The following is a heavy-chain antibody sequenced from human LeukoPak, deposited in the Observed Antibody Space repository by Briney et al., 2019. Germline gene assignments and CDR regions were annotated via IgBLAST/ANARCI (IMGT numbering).Heavy chain of an antibody. CDR1: GFTFSSYA. J-gene: IGHJ4*02. V-gene: IGHV3-30-3*01. D-gene: IGHD3-10*01. Sequence: GGSLRLSCAASGFTFSSYAMHWVRQAPGKGLEWVAVISYDGSNKYYADSVKGRFTISRDNAKNSLYLQMNSLRAEDTAVYYCARDWNYYGSGTNWGQGTLVTVPS. CDR2: ISYDGSNK. CDR3: ARDWNYYGSGTN.